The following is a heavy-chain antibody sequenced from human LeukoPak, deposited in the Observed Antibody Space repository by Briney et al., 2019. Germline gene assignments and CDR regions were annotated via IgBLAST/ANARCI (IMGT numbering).Heavy chain of an antibody. J-gene: IGHJ4*02. CDR1: GASTRTYY. Sequence: SETRSLTCAVSGASTRTYYGTWVRQPPGQGLGRVGYVYHIGSTYYTPSLRRTVAMSIDTSENSFSLKLNSVTAADTAVYYCAASLTAVRPSYYFAFWAQGIQVTVSS. CDR2: VYHIGST. D-gene: IGHD6-25*01. CDR3: AASLTAVRPSYYFAF. V-gene: IGHV4-59*01.